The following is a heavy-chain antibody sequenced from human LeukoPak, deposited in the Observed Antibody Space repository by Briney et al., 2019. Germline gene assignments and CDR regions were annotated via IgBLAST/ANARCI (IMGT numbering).Heavy chain of an antibody. Sequence: ASVKVSCKASGYTFTSYGISWVRQAPGQGLEWMGWISAYNGNINYAQKLQGRVTMTTDTSTSTAYMELRSLRSDDTAVYYCARSGDYVQTGWFDPWGQGTLVTVSS. D-gene: IGHD4-17*01. CDR1: GYTFTSYG. J-gene: IGHJ5*02. CDR3: ARSGDYVQTGWFDP. CDR2: ISAYNGNI. V-gene: IGHV1-18*01.